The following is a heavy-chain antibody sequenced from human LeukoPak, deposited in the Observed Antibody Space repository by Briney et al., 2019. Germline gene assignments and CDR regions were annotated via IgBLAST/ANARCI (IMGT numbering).Heavy chain of an antibody. J-gene: IGHJ6*02. CDR3: ARANSGPHYYYGMDV. D-gene: IGHD1-7*01. V-gene: IGHV4-59*01. CDR1: GGSISSYY. Sequence: SETLSLTCTVSGGSISSYYWSWIRQPPGKGLEWIGYIYYSGSTNYSPSLKSRVTISVDTSKNQFSLKLSSVTAADTAVYYCARANSGPHYYYGMDVWGQGTTVTVSS. CDR2: IYYSGST.